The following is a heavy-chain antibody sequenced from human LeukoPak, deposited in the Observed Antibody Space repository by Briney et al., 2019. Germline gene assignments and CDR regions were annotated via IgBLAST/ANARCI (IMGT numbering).Heavy chain of an antibody. CDR3: AKGLHIAVAGLFDY. D-gene: IGHD6-19*01. CDR1: GFTFSSYW. J-gene: IGHJ4*02. CDR2: INSDGSST. V-gene: IGHV3-74*01. Sequence: GGSLRLSCAASGFTFSSYWMHWVRQAPGKGLVWVSRINSDGSSTNYADSVKGRFTISRDNAKNTLYLQMNSLRAEDTAVYYCAKGLHIAVAGLFDYWGQGTLVTVSS.